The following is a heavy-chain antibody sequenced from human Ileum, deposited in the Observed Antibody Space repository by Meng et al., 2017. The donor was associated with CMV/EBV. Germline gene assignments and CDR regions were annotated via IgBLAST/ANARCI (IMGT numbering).Heavy chain of an antibody. Sequence: DGGSFSGYYWSWIRQPPGKGLEWIGEINHSGSTNYNPSLKSRVTISVDTSKNQFSLKLSSVTAADTAVYYCARRGRYDFWSGYVFDYWGQGTLVTVSS. V-gene: IGHV4-34*01. CDR1: GGSFSGYY. D-gene: IGHD3-3*01. CDR2: INHSGST. J-gene: IGHJ4*02. CDR3: ARRGRYDFWSGYVFDY.